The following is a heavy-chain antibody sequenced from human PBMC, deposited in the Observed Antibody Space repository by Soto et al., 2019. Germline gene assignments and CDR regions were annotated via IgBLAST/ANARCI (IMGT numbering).Heavy chain of an antibody. CDR3: ARRATTSAGYFDL. V-gene: IGHV3-7*01. D-gene: IGHD1-26*01. CDR2: IKQDGSEK. Sequence: PGGSLRLSCAASGFTFTNYWLSWVRQAPGKGLEWVANIKQDGSEKNYKDSVKGRLTISRDNARNSLSLQMNSLRAEDTAVYYCARRATTSAGYFDLWGRGTLVPVSS. J-gene: IGHJ2*01. CDR1: GFTFTNYW.